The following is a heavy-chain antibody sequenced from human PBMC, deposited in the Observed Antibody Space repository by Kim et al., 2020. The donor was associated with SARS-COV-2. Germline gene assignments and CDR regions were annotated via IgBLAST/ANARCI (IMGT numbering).Heavy chain of an antibody. V-gene: IGHV3-74*01. D-gene: IGHD3-3*01. J-gene: IGHJ4*02. CDR2: INSDGSIT. CDR3: ASDYYTPGDY. CDR1: AFTFSNYW. Sequence: GGSLRLSCAASAFTFSNYWMHWVRQAPGKGLVWVSPINSDGSITYYADSVKGRFTISRDNAKNTLYLQMNSLRAEDTAVYYCASDYYTPGDYWGQGTLVTVSS.